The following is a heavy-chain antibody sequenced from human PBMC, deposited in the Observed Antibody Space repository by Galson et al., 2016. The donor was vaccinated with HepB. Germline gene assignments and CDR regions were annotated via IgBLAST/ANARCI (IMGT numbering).Heavy chain of an antibody. CDR3: ARRSGVAGTDYYYYYMDV. V-gene: IGHV5-10-1*01. Sequence: QSGAEVKKPGESLRISCKGSGYSFTNYWITWVRQVPGKGLEWLGTIDPSDSYTNYSPSFPGHVTISADKSISTAYLQWSSLKASDTAMYYCARRSGVAGTDYYYYYMDVWGKGTTVTVSS. J-gene: IGHJ6*03. D-gene: IGHD2-15*01. CDR2: IDPSDSYT. CDR1: GYSFTNYW.